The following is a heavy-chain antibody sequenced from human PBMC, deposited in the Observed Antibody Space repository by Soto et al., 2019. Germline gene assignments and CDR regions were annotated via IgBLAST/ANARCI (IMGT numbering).Heavy chain of an antibody. CDR2: IGGSGSYT. J-gene: IGHJ5*02. V-gene: IGHV3-23*01. CDR1: GFTFSSYA. D-gene: IGHD6-19*01. Sequence: PGGSLRLSCAASGFTFSSYAMAWVRQAPGEGLQWVSSIGGSGSYTYYADSVKGRFTISRDNFKSTLYLQMNSLRAEDTAVYYCAKDNLAPYSKGWKIRFDPWGQGTLVTVSS. CDR3: AKDNLAPYSKGWKIRFDP.